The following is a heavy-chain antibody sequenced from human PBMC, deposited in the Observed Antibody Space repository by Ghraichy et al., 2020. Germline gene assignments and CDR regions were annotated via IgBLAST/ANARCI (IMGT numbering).Heavy chain of an antibody. Sequence: SETLSLTCTVSGGSISSYYWSWIRQPPGKGLEWIGYIYYSGSTNYNPSLKSRVTISVDTSKNQFSLKLSSVTAADTAVYYCARFLTGDYYYYGMDVWGQGTTVTVSS. CDR1: GGSISSYY. CDR2: IYYSGST. J-gene: IGHJ6*02. D-gene: IGHD7-27*01. V-gene: IGHV4-59*01. CDR3: ARFLTGDYYYYGMDV.